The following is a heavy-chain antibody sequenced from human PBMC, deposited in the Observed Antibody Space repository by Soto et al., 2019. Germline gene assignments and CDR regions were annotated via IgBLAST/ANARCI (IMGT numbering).Heavy chain of an antibody. CDR3: ARECEGGYDFWSGYYRGGYYYGMDV. CDR2: IWYDGSNK. Sequence: GGSLRLSCAASGFTFSSYGMHWVRQAPGKGLEWVAVIWYDGSNKYYADSVKGRFTISRDNSKNTLYLQMNSLRAEDTAVYYCARECEGGYDFWSGYYRGGYYYGMDVWGQGTTVTVSS. V-gene: IGHV3-33*08. D-gene: IGHD3-3*01. J-gene: IGHJ6*02. CDR1: GFTFSSYG.